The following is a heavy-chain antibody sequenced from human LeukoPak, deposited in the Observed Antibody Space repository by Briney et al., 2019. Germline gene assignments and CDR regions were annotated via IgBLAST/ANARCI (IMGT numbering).Heavy chain of an antibody. CDR2: INHSGST. D-gene: IGHD6-13*01. J-gene: IGHJ5*02. V-gene: IGHV4-34*01. CDR1: GGSFSGYY. CDR3: ARQTRRSSRYWFDP. Sequence: SETLSLTCAVYGGSFSGYYWSWIRQPPGKGLEWIGEINHSGSTNYNPSLKSRVTISVDTSKNQFSLKLSSVTAADTAVYYCARQTRRSSRYWFDPWGQGTLVTVSS.